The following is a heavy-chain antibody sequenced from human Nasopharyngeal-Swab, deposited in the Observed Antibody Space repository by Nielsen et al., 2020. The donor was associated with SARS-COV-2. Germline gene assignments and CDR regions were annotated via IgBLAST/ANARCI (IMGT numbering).Heavy chain of an antibody. CDR2: ISYDGSNK. V-gene: IGHV3-30-3*01. Sequence: GGSLRLSCAASGFTFSSYAMHWVRQAPGKGLEWVAVISYDGSNKYYADSVKGRFTISRDNSKNTLYLQMNSLRAEDTAVYYCASPKTFYDGKTGLERAFDIWGQGTWSPSLQ. CDR3: ASPKTFYDGKTGLERAFDI. J-gene: IGHJ3*02. CDR1: GFTFSSYA. D-gene: IGHD4-23*01.